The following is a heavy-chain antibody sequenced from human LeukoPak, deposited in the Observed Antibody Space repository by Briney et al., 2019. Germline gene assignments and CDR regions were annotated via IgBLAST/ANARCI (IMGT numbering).Heavy chain of an antibody. D-gene: IGHD6-13*01. Sequence: GGSLRLSCAASGFKFSNYGMHWVRQAPGKGLDWVAVIWFDGSYIYYGDSVRGRFTISRDNSKNTLYLQMNSLRAEDTAIYYCANVVQYTASTGTGLDYWGQGTLVTVSS. CDR1: GFKFSNYG. CDR2: IWFDGSYI. V-gene: IGHV3-33*06. CDR3: ANVVQYTASTGTGLDY. J-gene: IGHJ4*02.